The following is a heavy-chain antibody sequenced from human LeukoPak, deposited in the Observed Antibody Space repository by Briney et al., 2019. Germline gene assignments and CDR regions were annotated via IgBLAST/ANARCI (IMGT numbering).Heavy chain of an antibody. J-gene: IGHJ6*02. CDR2: IYHSGST. CDR3: AKTYYDFWSGYNYYGMDV. D-gene: IGHD3-3*01. CDR1: GGSISSGGYS. V-gene: IGHV4-30-2*03. Sequence: SETLSLTCAVSGGSISSGGYSWSWIRQPPGKGLEWIGYIYHSGSTYYNPSLKSRVTISVDTSKNQFSLKLSSVTAADTAVYYCAKTYYDFWSGYNYYGMDVWGQGTTVTVSS.